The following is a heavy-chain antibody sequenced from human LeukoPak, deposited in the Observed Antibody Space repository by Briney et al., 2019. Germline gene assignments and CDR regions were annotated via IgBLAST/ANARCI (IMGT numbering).Heavy chain of an antibody. V-gene: IGHV1-69*06. D-gene: IGHD5-18*01. CDR3: ARDATAMVISY. Sequence: SVKVSCKASGGTFSSYAISWVRQAPGQGLEWMGGVIPIFGTANYAQKFQGRVTITADKSTSTAYMELSSLRSEDTAVYYCARDATAMVISYWGQGTLVTVSS. CDR1: GGTFSSYA. J-gene: IGHJ4*02. CDR2: VIPIFGTA.